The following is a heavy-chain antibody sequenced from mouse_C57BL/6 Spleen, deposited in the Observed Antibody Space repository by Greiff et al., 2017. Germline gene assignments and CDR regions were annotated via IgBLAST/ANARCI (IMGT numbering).Heavy chain of an antibody. CDR2: IDPETGGT. CDR3: TRVYYGNYHGFAY. J-gene: IGHJ3*01. V-gene: IGHV1-15*01. D-gene: IGHD2-1*01. Sequence: QVQLQQSGAELVRPGASVTLSCKASGYTFTDYEMHWVKQTPVHGLEWIGAIDPETGGTAYNQKFKGKAILTADKSSSTAYMELRSLTSEDSAVYYCTRVYYGNYHGFAYWGQGTLVTVSA. CDR1: GYTFTDYE.